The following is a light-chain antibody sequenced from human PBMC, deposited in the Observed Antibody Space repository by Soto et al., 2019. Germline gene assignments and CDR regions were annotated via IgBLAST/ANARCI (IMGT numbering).Light chain of an antibody. V-gene: IGLV1-47*01. Sequence: QSVVTQPPSASGTPGQSVIISCSGSTSNIGSNHVYWYQQLPGMAPKLLIYKNNQRPSGVPDRFSGSKSGTSASLAISGLRSEDEADYYCAVWDDSLNSSNFGGGTKLTVL. CDR1: TSNIGSNH. J-gene: IGLJ2*01. CDR3: AVWDDSLNSSN. CDR2: KNN.